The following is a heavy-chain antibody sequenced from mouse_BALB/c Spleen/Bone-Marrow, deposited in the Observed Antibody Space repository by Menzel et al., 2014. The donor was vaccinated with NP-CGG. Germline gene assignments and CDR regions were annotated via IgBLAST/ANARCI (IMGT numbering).Heavy chain of an antibody. V-gene: IGHV2-6-1*01. CDR1: GFSLTRYG. J-gene: IGHJ4*01. CDR3: ARNGNFFAMDS. Sequence: VQLQQSGPGLVAPSQSLSITCTIFGFSLTRYGVHWVRQPPGKGLEWLVVIWSDGSTTYNSALKSRLSITKDNSKSQVFLKMNSLQTDDTAMYYCARNGNFFAMDSWGQGTSVTVSS. CDR2: IWSDGST. D-gene: IGHD2-1*01.